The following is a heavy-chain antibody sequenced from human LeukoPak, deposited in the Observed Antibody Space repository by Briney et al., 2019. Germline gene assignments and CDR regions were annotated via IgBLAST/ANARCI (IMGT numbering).Heavy chain of an antibody. CDR1: GYTFTGYY. Sequence: ASVKVSCKASGYTFTGYYMHWVRQAPGQGLEWMGWINPNSGGTNYAQKFQGRVTITTDESTSTAYMELSSLRSEDTAVYYCARDSSSQWGYFDYWGQGTLVTVSS. V-gene: IGHV1-2*02. CDR2: INPNSGGT. CDR3: ARDSSSQWGYFDY. D-gene: IGHD6-13*01. J-gene: IGHJ4*02.